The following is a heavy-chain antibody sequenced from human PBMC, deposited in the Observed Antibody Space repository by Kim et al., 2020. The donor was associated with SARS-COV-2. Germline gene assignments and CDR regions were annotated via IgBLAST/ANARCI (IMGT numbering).Heavy chain of an antibody. CDR2: IYPGDSDT. V-gene: IGHV5-51*01. D-gene: IGHD3-10*01. J-gene: IGHJ6*02. Sequence: GESLKISCKGSGYSFTSYWIGWVRQMPGKGLEWMGIIYPGDSDTRYSPSFQGQVTISADKSISTAYLQWSSLKASDTAMYYCARHAQSAVWFGENNGMDVWGQGTTVTVSS. CDR3: ARHAQSAVWFGENNGMDV. CDR1: GYSFTSYW.